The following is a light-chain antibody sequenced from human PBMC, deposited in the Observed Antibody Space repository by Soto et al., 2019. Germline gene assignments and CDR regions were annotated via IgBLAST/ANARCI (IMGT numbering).Light chain of an antibody. CDR1: SSNIGAGYD. J-gene: IGLJ1*01. V-gene: IGLV1-40*01. Sequence: QSVLTQPPSVSGAPGQRVTISCTGSSSNIGAGYDVHWYQQLPGTAPKLLIYGNSNRPSGVPDRFSGSKSGTSASLAITGLQAEYEADYYCQSYYTSLSEVFGTGTVVTVL. CDR3: QSYYTSLSEV. CDR2: GNS.